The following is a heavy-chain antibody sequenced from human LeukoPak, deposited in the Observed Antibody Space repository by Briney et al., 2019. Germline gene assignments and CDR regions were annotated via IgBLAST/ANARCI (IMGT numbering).Heavy chain of an antibody. CDR2: ISAYNGNT. D-gene: IGHD5-12*01. Sequence: SVKVSCMASGYTFTSYGISWVRQAPGQGLEWMGWISAYNGNTNYAQKLQGRVTMTTHTSTSTAYMELRSLRSDDTAVYYCVYIVATISDIYLDYWGQGTLVTVPS. CDR3: VYIVATISDIYLDY. J-gene: IGHJ4*02. V-gene: IGHV1-18*01. CDR1: GYTFTSYG.